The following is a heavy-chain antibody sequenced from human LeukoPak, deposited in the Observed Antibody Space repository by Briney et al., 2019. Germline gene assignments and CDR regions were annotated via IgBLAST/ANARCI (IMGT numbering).Heavy chain of an antibody. CDR2: ISSSGTTI. CDR3: AKEAIAAAYGTLELYYFDY. V-gene: IGHV3-11*01. Sequence: PGGSLRLSCAASGFTFSDYYMSWIRQAPGKGLEWVSYISSSGTTIYYADSVKGRFTISRDNSKNTLYLQMNSLRAEDTAVYYCAKEAIAAAYGTLELYYFDYWGQGTLVTVSS. J-gene: IGHJ4*02. CDR1: GFTFSDYY. D-gene: IGHD6-13*01.